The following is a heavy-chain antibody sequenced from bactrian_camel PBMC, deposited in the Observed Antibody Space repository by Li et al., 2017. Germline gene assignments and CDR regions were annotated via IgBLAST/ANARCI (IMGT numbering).Heavy chain of an antibody. CDR3: AADGSSPCPSRLHGRTWPGY. CDR1: GYSPCDYG. Sequence: VQLVESGGGSVQAGGSLRLSCAASGYSPCDYGMSWYRQSAGKDREFVSSIDLDGKTKYADSVNGRFVLSRDNANNILSLQMNGLKPEDSGMYYCAADGSSPCPSRLHGRTWPGYWGQGTQVTVS. CDR2: IDLDGKT. V-gene: IGHV3S53*01. J-gene: IGHJ6*01. D-gene: IGHD4*01.